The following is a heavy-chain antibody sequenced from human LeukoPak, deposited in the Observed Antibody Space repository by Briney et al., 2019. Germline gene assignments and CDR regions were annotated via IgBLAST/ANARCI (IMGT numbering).Heavy chain of an antibody. D-gene: IGHD3-3*02. CDR1: GFTFSSYS. CDR2: ISSSGSYT. J-gene: IGHJ5*01. CDR3: ARGSFGVVHNWFDS. Sequence: GGSLRLSCAASGFTFSSYSMNWVRQAPGTGLEWVSFISSSGSYTYFADSVKGRFTISRDSAKSSVYLQVTGLRADDTAVYYCARGSFGVVHNWFDSWGQGTLVTVSS. V-gene: IGHV3-21*01.